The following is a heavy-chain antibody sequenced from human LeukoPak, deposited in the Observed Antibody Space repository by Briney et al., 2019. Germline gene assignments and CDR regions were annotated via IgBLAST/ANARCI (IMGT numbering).Heavy chain of an antibody. CDR2: IIPIFGTA. V-gene: IGHV1-69*13. J-gene: IGHJ6*02. CDR1: GGTFSSYA. D-gene: IGHD6-6*01. Sequence: SVKVSCKASGGTFSSYAISWVRQAPGQGLEWMGGIIPIFGTANYAQKFQGRVTITADESTSTAYMELSSLRSEDTAVYYCARVIAALPGYYYGMGVWGQGTTVTVSS. CDR3: ARVIAALPGYYYGMGV.